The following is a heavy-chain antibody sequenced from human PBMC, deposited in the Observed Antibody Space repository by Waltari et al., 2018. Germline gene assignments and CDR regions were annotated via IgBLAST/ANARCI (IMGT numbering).Heavy chain of an antibody. J-gene: IGHJ3*02. Sequence: QVQLQESGPGLVKPSGTLSLTCAVSGGSISSSNWWSWVRPPPGKGLEWIGEIYPSGSTNYNPSLKGRVTISVDKSKNQFSLKLSSVTAADTAVYYCAREMVVMRAFDIWGQGTMVTVSS. D-gene: IGHD3-22*01. CDR2: IYPSGST. V-gene: IGHV4-4*02. CDR1: GGSISSSNW. CDR3: AREMVVMRAFDI.